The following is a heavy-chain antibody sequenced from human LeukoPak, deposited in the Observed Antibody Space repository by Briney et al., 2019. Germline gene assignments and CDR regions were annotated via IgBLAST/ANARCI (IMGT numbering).Heavy chain of an antibody. D-gene: IGHD5-24*01. CDR1: GFTFSKNA. Sequence: GGSLRLSCAASGFTFSKNAMSWVRQAPGKGLEWVSVIYSGANSYYADSVKGRFTISRDNSENTLYLQMNSLRAEDTAVYYCARVDGNSYGFHAFDIWGQGTVVSVAT. CDR2: IYSGANS. J-gene: IGHJ3*02. V-gene: IGHV3-53*01. CDR3: ARVDGNSYGFHAFDI.